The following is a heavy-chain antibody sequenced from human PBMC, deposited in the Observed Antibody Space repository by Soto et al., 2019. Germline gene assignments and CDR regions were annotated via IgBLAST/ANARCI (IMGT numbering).Heavy chain of an antibody. Sequence: ESGGGVVPPGRSLRLSCAASGFTFSSYAMHWVRQAPGKGLEWVAVISYDGSNKYYADSVKGRFTISRDNSKNTLYLQMNSLRAEDTAVYYCARDKARYDFWSGYYRMFDYWGQGTLVTVSS. CDR1: GFTFSSYA. J-gene: IGHJ4*02. CDR3: ARDKARYDFWSGYYRMFDY. D-gene: IGHD3-3*01. V-gene: IGHV3-30-3*01. CDR2: ISYDGSNK.